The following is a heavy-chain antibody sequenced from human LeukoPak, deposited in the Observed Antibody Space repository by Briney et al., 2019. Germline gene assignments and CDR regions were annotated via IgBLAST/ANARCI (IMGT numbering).Heavy chain of an antibody. CDR1: GGSISRTSYY. D-gene: IGHD2-2*01. V-gene: IGHV4-39*01. CDR2: IYYSGST. CDR3: ARQVRGYCSSTSCHTDY. J-gene: IGHJ4*02. Sequence: SETLSLTCTVSGGSISRTSYYWGWIRQPPGKGLEWIGSIYYSGSTYYKPSLKSRVTISVDTSKNQFSLKLTSVTAADTAVYYCARQVRGYCSSTSCHTDYWGQGTLVTVSS.